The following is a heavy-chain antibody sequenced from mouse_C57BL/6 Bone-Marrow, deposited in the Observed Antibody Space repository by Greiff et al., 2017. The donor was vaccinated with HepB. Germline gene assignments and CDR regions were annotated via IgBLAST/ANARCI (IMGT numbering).Heavy chain of an antibody. D-gene: IGHD2-4*01. V-gene: IGHV7-1*01. CDR1: GFTFSDFY. J-gene: IGHJ4*01. Sequence: EVQRVESGGGLVQSGRSLRLSCATSGFTFSDFYMEWVRQAPGKGLEWIAASRNKANDYTTEYSASVKGRFIVSRDTSQSILYLQMNALRAEDTAIYYCAGDENDYDAGAMDYWGQGTSVTVSA. CDR2: SRNKANDYTT. CDR3: AGDENDYDAGAMDY.